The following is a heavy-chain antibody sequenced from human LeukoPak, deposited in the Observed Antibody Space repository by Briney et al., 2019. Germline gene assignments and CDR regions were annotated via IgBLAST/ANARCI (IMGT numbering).Heavy chain of an antibody. CDR2: IYYSGST. V-gene: IGHV4-39*01. D-gene: IGHD3-3*01. Sequence: SETLSLTCTVSGGSISSSSYYWGWIRQPPGKGLEWIGSIYYSGSTYYNPSLKSRVTISVDTSKNQFSLKLSSVTAADTAVYYCATRESSYDFWSGLRDYWGQGTPVTVSS. CDR1: GGSISSSSYY. J-gene: IGHJ4*02. CDR3: ATRESSYDFWSGLRDY.